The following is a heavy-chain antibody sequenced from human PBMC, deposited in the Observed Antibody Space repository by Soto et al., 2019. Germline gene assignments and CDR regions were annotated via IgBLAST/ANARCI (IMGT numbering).Heavy chain of an antibody. V-gene: IGHV4-59*01. D-gene: IGHD1-7*01. Sequence: QVQLQESGPGLVKPSETLSLTCTVSGDSISSYYWSWIRQPPGKGLEWIGYVSYSGSTNYNPSLRSRLTLSLDTSKHQFSLKLSSVTAADTAVYYCAREGLIPGTTYYYYGMDVWGQGTTVTVSS. J-gene: IGHJ6*02. CDR1: GDSISSYY. CDR2: VSYSGST. CDR3: AREGLIPGTTYYYYGMDV.